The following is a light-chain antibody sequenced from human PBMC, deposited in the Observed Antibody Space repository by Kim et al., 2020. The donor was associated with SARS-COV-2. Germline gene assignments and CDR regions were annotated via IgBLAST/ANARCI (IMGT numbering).Light chain of an antibody. V-gene: IGLV4-69*01. J-gene: IGLJ3*02. CDR2: LNSDGSH. CDR1: SGHSSYA. Sequence: VKLTCTRSSGHSSYAIAWHQQQPEKGPRYLMKLNSDGSHSKGDGIPDRFSGSSSGAERYLTISSLQSEDEADYYCQTWGTGIQGVFGGGTKLTVL. CDR3: QTWGTGIQGV.